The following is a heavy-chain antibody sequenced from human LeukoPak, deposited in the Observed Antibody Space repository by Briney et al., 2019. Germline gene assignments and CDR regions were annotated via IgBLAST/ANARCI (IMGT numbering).Heavy chain of an antibody. CDR1: GFTFSSYA. J-gene: IGHJ4*02. V-gene: IGHV3-30*04. D-gene: IGHD5-24*01. CDR3: ARDGEMATIDY. CDR2: ISYDGSNK. Sequence: GRSLRLSCAASGFTFSSYAMHWVRKAPGKGLEWVAVISYDGSNKYYADSVKGRFTISRDNSKNTLYLQMNSLRAEDTAVYYCARDGEMATIDYWGQGTLVTVSS.